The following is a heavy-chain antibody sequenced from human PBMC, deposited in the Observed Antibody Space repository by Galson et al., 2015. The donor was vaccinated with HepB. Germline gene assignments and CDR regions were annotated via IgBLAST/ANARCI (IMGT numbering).Heavy chain of an antibody. Sequence: SLRLSCAASGFTFSRHGMYWVRQAPGKGLEWVAYIWFDARKKDYVDSVKGRFTISRDNSKNTLSLQMNSLRVEDTAVYYCARDLSYGSLSFDPWGHGTLVT. CDR1: GFTFSRHG. CDR3: ARDLSYGSLSFDP. V-gene: IGHV3-33*07. CDR2: IWFDARKK. D-gene: IGHD2/OR15-2a*01. J-gene: IGHJ5*02.